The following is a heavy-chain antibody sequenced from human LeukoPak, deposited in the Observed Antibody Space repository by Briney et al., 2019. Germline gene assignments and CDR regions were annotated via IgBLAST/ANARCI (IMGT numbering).Heavy chain of an antibody. CDR1: GGSISRYY. J-gene: IGHJ4*02. Sequence: SETLSLTCTVSGGSISRYYWSWIRQPPGKGLEWIGYIYYSGSTNYNTSLKSRVAISVDTSKNQFSLKLSSVTAADTAVYYCARHDMDVAGGGLDYFDYWGQGTLVTVSS. CDR2: IYYSGST. D-gene: IGHD1-26*01. CDR3: ARHDMDVAGGGLDYFDY. V-gene: IGHV4-59*08.